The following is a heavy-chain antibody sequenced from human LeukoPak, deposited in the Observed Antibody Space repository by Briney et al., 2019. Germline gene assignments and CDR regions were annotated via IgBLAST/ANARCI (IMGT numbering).Heavy chain of an antibody. CDR3: APRPDGRYSSGWYLGADY. D-gene: IGHD6-19*01. V-gene: IGHV3-23*01. J-gene: IGHJ4*02. CDR2: ISGSGGST. Sequence: GGSLRLSCVASGFTFSTYAMSWVRQAPGKGLEWVSAISGSGGSTYYADSVKGRFTISRDNSKNTLYLQMNSLRAEDTAVYHCAPRPDGRYSSGWYLGADYWGQGTLVTVSS. CDR1: GFTFSTYA.